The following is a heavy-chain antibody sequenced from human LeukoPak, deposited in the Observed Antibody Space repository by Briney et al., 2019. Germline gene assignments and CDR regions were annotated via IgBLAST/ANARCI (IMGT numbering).Heavy chain of an antibody. Sequence: SETLSLTCTVSGYSISSGYYWGWIRQPPGKGLEWIGSIYHSGSTYYNPSLKSRVTISVDTSKNQFSLKLSSVTAADTAVYYCARDQGYYDSSGYRHWFDPWGQGTLVTVSS. J-gene: IGHJ5*02. V-gene: IGHV4-38-2*02. CDR1: GYSISSGYY. D-gene: IGHD3-22*01. CDR2: IYHSGST. CDR3: ARDQGYYDSSGYRHWFDP.